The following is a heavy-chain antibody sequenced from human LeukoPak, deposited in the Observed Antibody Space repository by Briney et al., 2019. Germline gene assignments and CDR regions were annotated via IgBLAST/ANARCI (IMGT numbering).Heavy chain of an antibody. Sequence: EASVKVSCTASGYTFTSYGISWVRQAPGQGLEWMGWISAYNGNTNYAQKLQGRVTMTTDTSTSTAYMELRSLRSDDTAVYYCARGPYYYDSSGYDFDYWGQGTLVTVSS. J-gene: IGHJ4*02. CDR1: GYTFTSYG. V-gene: IGHV1-18*01. CDR2: ISAYNGNT. CDR3: ARGPYYYDSSGYDFDY. D-gene: IGHD3-22*01.